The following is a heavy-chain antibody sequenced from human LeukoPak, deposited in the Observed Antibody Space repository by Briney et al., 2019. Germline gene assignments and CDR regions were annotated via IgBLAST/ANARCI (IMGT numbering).Heavy chain of an antibody. V-gene: IGHV1-2*02. Sequence: GASVKVSCKASGYTFTGYYMQWVRQAPGHGLEWMGWINPNSGGTNYAQNFQGRVTMTRDTCISTAYMDLSRLRSDDTAVYYGARGSVGDTYFYYMDVWGKGTTVTISS. CDR1: GYTFTGYY. CDR2: INPNSGGT. D-gene: IGHD5-18*01. CDR3: ARGSVGDTYFYYMDV. J-gene: IGHJ6*03.